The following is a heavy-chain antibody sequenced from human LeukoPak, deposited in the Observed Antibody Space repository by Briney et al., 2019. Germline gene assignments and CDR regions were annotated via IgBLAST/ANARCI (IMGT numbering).Heavy chain of an antibody. Sequence: PGGSLRLSCAASGFTFSSYAMHWVRQAPGKGLEYVSAISSNGGSTYYANSVKGRFTISRDNSKNTLYLQMGSLRAEDMAVYYRASGVVPAANAFDIWGQGTMVTVSS. CDR2: ISSNGGST. J-gene: IGHJ3*02. D-gene: IGHD2-2*01. CDR3: ASGVVPAANAFDI. CDR1: GFTFSSYA. V-gene: IGHV3-64*01.